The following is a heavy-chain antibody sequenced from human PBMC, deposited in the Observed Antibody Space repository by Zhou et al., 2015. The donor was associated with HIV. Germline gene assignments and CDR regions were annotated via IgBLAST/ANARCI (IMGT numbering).Heavy chain of an antibody. D-gene: IGHD2-2*01. Sequence: EEQLVESGGGLVQPGRSLRLSCAASGFTFDEYAVHWVRQVPGKGLEWVSGISWNSGTIGYADSVRGRFTISRDNSKNTLYLQMNSLRAEDTAVYYCARPEGRYCSSSSCARHGMDVWGQGTTVTVSS. CDR3: ARPEGRYCSSSSCARHGMDV. CDR1: GFTFDEYA. CDR2: ISWNSGTI. V-gene: IGHV3-9*01. J-gene: IGHJ6*02.